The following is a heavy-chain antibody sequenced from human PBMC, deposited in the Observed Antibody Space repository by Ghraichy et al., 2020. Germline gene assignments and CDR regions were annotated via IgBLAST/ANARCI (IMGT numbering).Heavy chain of an antibody. CDR2: ISSSSSTI. D-gene: IGHD3-9*01. V-gene: IGHV3-48*02. J-gene: IGHJ6*02. Sequence: GGSLRLSCAASGFTFSSYSMNWVRQAPGKGLEWVSYISSSSSTIYYADSVKGRFTISRDNAKNSLYLQMNSLRDEDTAVYYCAKDYGYFDWPQDEFYYGMDVSGQGDTCSVSS. CDR3: AKDYGYFDWPQDEFYYGMDV. CDR1: GFTFSSYS.